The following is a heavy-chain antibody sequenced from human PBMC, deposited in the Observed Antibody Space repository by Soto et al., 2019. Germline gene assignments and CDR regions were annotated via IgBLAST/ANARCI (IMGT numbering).Heavy chain of an antibody. CDR2: ISYDGSKK. Sequence: GGSLRLSCAASGFTISNHGMHWVRQAPGKGLEWVAAISYDGSKKYYPDAVKGRFTISRDNSKNTLYLQIDRLRTEDTAVYYCAKAWIQLWSSPFDYWGQGALVTV. CDR1: GFTISNHG. D-gene: IGHD5-18*01. CDR3: AKAWIQLWSSPFDY. V-gene: IGHV3-30*18. J-gene: IGHJ4*02.